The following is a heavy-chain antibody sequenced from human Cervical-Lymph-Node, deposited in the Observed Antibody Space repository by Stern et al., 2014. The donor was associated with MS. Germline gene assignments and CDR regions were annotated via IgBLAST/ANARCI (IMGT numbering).Heavy chain of an antibody. CDR1: GGSISSSSYY. J-gene: IGHJ5*02. D-gene: IGHD3-22*01. CDR3: ARHWEVARITMIVVVKFGWFDP. CDR2: IYYSGST. V-gene: IGHV4-39*01. Sequence: QVQLQESGPGLVKPSETLSLTCTVSGGSISSSSYYWGWIRQPPGKGLEWIGSIYYSGSTYYNPSLKSRSPFPEHPSKTQFSLKLGSVTAADTAVYYCARHWEVARITMIVVVKFGWFDPWGQGTLVTVSS.